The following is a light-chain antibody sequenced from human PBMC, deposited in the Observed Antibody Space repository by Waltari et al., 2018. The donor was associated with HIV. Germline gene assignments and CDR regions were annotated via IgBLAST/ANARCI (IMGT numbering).Light chain of an antibody. V-gene: IGKV1-5*03. CDR1: HYLDNW. Sequence: DIQVTQSPSTLSASVGDRVTITCRASHYLDNWLAWYQQKPGKAPKLLIYRASTLEPGVPSRFSGSGSGTEFALTISSLQPDDFATYYCQAYDSYWITFSPGTKLEIK. CDR2: RAS. J-gene: IGKJ2*01. CDR3: QAYDSYWIT.